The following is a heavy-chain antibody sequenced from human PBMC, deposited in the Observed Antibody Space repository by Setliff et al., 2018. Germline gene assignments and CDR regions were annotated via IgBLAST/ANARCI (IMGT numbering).Heavy chain of an antibody. CDR3: ASPRRDDLDSPFDAFDI. Sequence: SLTCGVSGISISSGHYWGWIRQPPGKGLEWIATIYHKGRTYYNPSLDSRVTISLDTSKNHFSLRLSSVTAADTAVYYCASPRRDDLDSPFDAFDIWGQGTKVTVS. V-gene: IGHV4-38-2*01. D-gene: IGHD3-3*01. J-gene: IGHJ3*02. CDR2: IYHKGRT. CDR1: GISISSGHY.